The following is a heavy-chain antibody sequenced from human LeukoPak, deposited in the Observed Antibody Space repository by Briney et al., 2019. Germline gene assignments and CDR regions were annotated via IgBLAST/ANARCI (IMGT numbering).Heavy chain of an antibody. V-gene: IGHV3-30*18. D-gene: IGHD5-18*01. CDR2: ISYDGSNK. J-gene: IGHJ6*02. CDR3: AKGLGIQLRLFYYYYGMDV. CDR1: GFTFSSYG. Sequence: GGSLRLSCAASGFTFSSYGMHWVRQAPGKGLEWVAVISYDGSNKYYADSVKGRFTISRDNSKNTLYLQMNSLRAEDTAVYYCAKGLGIQLRLFYYYYGMDVWGQGTTVTVSS.